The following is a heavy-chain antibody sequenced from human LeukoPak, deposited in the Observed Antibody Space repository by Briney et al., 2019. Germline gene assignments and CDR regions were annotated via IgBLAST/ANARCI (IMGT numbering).Heavy chain of an antibody. D-gene: IGHD3-16*02. CDR3: ARSRAETVPVWGSYRHHDAFDI. Sequence: GESLKIPCKGSGYRFTNYWIGWVRQMPGKGVEWMGIIYPGDSDTTYTPSFQGQVTISADKSISTAYLQWSSLKASDTAMYYCARSRAETVPVWGSYRHHDAFDIWGQGTMVTVSS. J-gene: IGHJ3*02. CDR1: GYRFTNYW. CDR2: IYPGDSDT. V-gene: IGHV5-51*01.